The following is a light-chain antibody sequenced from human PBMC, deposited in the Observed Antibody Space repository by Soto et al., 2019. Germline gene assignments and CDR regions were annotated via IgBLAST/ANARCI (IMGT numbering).Light chain of an antibody. CDR1: QSVSSN. CDR3: QQRSNSIT. Sequence: EIVLTQSPATLSLSPGERATLSCRASQSVSSNLAWYQQTPGQDHRLLIYDSSNGATGIPARFSASVSVTDFTITISELEPEEFVVHYCQQRSNSITIGQVPRLEIK. CDR2: DSS. J-gene: IGKJ5*01. V-gene: IGKV3-11*01.